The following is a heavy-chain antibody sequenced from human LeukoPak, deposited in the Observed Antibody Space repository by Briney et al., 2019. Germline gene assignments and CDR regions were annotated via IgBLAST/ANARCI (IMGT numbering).Heavy chain of an antibody. CDR3: AKDLYASSGWTSYGMDV. Sequence: GGSLRLSCAASGFTFSSYAMSWVRQAPGKGLEWVSAISGSGGSTYYADSVKGRFTISRDNSKNTLYLQMNSLRAEDTAVYYCAKDLYASSGWTSYGMDVWGQGTTVTVSS. CDR2: ISGSGGST. CDR1: GFTFSSYA. V-gene: IGHV3-23*01. J-gene: IGHJ6*02. D-gene: IGHD6-19*01.